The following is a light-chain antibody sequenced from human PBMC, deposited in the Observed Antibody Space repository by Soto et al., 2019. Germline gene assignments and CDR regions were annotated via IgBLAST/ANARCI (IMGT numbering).Light chain of an antibody. CDR2: DVT. J-gene: IGLJ3*02. Sequence: QSALTQPPSASGSPGQSVTISCTGTSSDIGGHNYVSWYQQHPGKAPKLVIYDVTKRPSGVPGRFSGSKSGNTASLTVSGLRAEDEADYYCSSFGVPDKVFGGGTKATVL. CDR3: SSFGVPDKV. V-gene: IGLV2-8*01. CDR1: SSDIGGHNY.